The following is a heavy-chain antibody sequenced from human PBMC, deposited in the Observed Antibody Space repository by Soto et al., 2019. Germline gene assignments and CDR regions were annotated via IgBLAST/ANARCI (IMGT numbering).Heavy chain of an antibody. J-gene: IGHJ6*03. CDR1: GGSIRSTSYY. V-gene: IGHV4-39*01. CDR3: ARHPGKTVAGSSYFYYYMDV. CDR2: IYYSGST. Sequence: SETLSLTCTVSGGSIRSTSYYWGWIRQPPGKGLEWIGNIYYSGSTYYNPSLKGRVTISVDTSKNQFSLKLSSVTAADTAVYYCARHPGKTVAGSSYFYYYMDVWGKGTTVTVSS. D-gene: IGHD6-19*01.